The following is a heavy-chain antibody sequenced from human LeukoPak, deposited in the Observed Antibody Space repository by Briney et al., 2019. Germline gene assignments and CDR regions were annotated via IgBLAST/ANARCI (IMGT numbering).Heavy chain of an antibody. V-gene: IGHV1-2*06. CDR2: INPNNGGT. CDR3: ARDSLSGIYSDY. D-gene: IGHD1-26*01. Sequence: ASVKVSCKASGYTFTGYYMHWVRQAPGQGLEWMGRINPNNGGTNYAQNFQGRVSMTGDTSISTVYMELSRLTSDDTAVYYCARDSLSGIYSDYSGQGTLVTVSS. CDR1: GYTFTGYY. J-gene: IGHJ4*02.